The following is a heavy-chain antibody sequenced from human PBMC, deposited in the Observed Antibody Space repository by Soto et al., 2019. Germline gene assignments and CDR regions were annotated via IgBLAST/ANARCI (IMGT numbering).Heavy chain of an antibody. J-gene: IGHJ6*02. CDR2: IYYSGST. D-gene: IGHD3-10*01. CDR1: GGSISSSSSY. Sequence: QLQLQESGPGLVKPSETLSLTCTVSGGSISSSSSYWGWIRQPPGKGLEWIGNIYYSGSTYNNPSPKSRVTISVDTSKNQFSLTLSSVTAADTAVYYCARQSEYYYASGRAAPLYGMDVWGQGTTVTVSS. V-gene: IGHV4-39*01. CDR3: ARQSEYYYASGRAAPLYGMDV.